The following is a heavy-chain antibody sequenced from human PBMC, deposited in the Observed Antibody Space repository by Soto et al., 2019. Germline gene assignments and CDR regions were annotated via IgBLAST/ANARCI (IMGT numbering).Heavy chain of an antibody. Sequence: QVQLVQSGAEVKKPGSSVKVSCKASGGTFSSYAISWVRQAPGQGLEWMGGIIPISDTTNYAQKFQGRVKITEDESTSTAYMELSSLRSEDTAVYYCARSQGSSTSLEIYYYYYYGMDVWGQGTTVTVSS. J-gene: IGHJ6*02. CDR3: ARSQGSSTSLEIYYYYYYGMDV. CDR2: IIPISDTT. V-gene: IGHV1-69*01. D-gene: IGHD2-2*01. CDR1: GGTFSSYA.